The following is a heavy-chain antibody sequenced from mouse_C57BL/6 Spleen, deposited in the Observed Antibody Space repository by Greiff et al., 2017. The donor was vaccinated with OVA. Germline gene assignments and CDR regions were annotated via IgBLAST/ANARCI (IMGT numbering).Heavy chain of an antibody. V-gene: IGHV5-9*01. Sequence: EVKLVESGGGLVKPGGSLKLSCAASGFTFSSYTMSWVRQTPEKRLEWVATISGGGGNTYYPDSVKGRFTISRDNANNTLYLQMSSLRSEDTACDYCARHDSLYFDYWGQGTTLTVSS. CDR1: GFTFSSYT. CDR2: ISGGGGNT. D-gene: IGHD6-2*01. J-gene: IGHJ2*01. CDR3: ARHDSLYFDY.